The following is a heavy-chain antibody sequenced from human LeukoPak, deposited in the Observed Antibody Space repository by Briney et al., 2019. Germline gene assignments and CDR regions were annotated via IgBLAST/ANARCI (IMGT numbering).Heavy chain of an antibody. J-gene: IGHJ4*01. CDR2: IILIFGIA. D-gene: IGHD3-10*01. Sequence: SVKVCCKGSAATFSSYAISWVRQGPGPGLEWMGRIILIFGIANYAQKSQGRVTITADKSTSTAYMELSSLRSEDTAVYYCARDPPDGNYYGSGQFDYWGQGTLVTASP. V-gene: IGHV1-69*04. CDR3: ARDPPDGNYYGSGQFDY. CDR1: AATFSSYA.